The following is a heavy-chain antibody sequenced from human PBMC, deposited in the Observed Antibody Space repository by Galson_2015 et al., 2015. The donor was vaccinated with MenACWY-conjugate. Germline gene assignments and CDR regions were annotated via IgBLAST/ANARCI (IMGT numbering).Heavy chain of an antibody. Sequence: SLRLSCAASGFTFSTYWMHWVRQAPGKGLVWVSRINSDGRSTSYADSVKGRFTISRDNAKNTLYLQMNSLRAEDTAVYYCVRAVIGISHYMDVWGQGSLVIVTS. CDR3: VRAVIGISHYMDV. CDR1: GFTFSTYW. V-gene: IGHV3-74*01. D-gene: IGHD3-22*01. J-gene: IGHJ4*02. CDR2: INSDGRST.